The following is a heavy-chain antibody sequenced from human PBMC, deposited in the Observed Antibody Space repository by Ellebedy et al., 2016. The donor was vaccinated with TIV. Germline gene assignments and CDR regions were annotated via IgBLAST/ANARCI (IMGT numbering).Heavy chain of an antibody. CDR2: ISNRRTYT. V-gene: IGHV3-11*05. CDR3: ARVSLTGGRLFDY. J-gene: IGHJ4*02. CDR1: GFSFSDYY. D-gene: IGHD3-9*01. Sequence: GGSLRLSXAASGFSFSDYYMTWIRQAPGKGLECVAYISNRRTYTDYADSVKGRFTISRDNAKNSLYLQMNSLRAEDTAVYYCARVSLTGGRLFDYWGQGTLVTVSS.